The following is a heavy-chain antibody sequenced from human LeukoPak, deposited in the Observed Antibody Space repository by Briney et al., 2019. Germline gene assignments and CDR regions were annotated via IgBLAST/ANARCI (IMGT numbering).Heavy chain of an antibody. V-gene: IGHV4-4*07. D-gene: IGHD2-2*01. CDR2: IYTSGST. CDR1: GGSISSYY. Sequence: MPSETLSLTCTVSGGSISSYYWSWIRQPAGKGLEWIGRIYTSGSTNYNASLKSRGSMSVNTSTNQFSLKLSSVTAADTAVYYCAREYCRSASCYEVSAFDIWGQGTMVTVSS. J-gene: IGHJ3*02. CDR3: AREYCRSASCYEVSAFDI.